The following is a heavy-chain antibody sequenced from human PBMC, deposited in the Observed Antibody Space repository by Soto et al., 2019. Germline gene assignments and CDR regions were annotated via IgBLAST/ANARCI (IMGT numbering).Heavy chain of an antibody. V-gene: IGHV4-38-2*01. D-gene: IGHD1-7*01. CDR1: GYSINSDYY. CDR2: IYYIGAY. J-gene: IGHJ5*02. Sequence: SETLSLTCAVSGYSINSDYYWGWIRQPPGKGLESIGYIYYIGAYNYNPSLKSRVTISVDTSKNQFSLKLTSVTAADTAVYYCARTPETRDWLDPWGQGTLVTVSS. CDR3: ARTPETRDWLDP.